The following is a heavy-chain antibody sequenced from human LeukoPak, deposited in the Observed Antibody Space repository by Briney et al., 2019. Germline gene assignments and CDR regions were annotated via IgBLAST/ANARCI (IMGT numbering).Heavy chain of an antibody. CDR1: VDSLSSNNYY. CDR3: ARQLSHAAYFGYFDP. V-gene: IGHV4-39*01. CDR2: IYYSASA. Sequence: SETLSLTCTVSVDSLSSNNYYWGWVRQPPGKGLEWIGSIYYSASAYHNPSLNSRLTISVDTSKNQVSLKLSSVTAADTAMYYCARQLSHAAYFGYFDPWGQGILVTVSS. J-gene: IGHJ5*02. D-gene: IGHD3-16*01.